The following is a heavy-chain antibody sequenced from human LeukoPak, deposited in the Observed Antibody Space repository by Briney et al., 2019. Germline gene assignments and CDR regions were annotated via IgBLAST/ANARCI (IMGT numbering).Heavy chain of an antibody. CDR3: ARKRDSSGYYLDY. Sequence: GESLQIYCQGSRYSFTSYWIGWVRPMPGKGLEWMGIIYPGDSVTRFSQSLQGPDTLSADTFLSTAYLQWSSLKASDTAMYYRARKRDSSGYYLDYWGQGTLVTVSS. J-gene: IGHJ4*02. CDR2: IYPGDSVT. D-gene: IGHD3-22*01. V-gene: IGHV5-51*01. CDR1: RYSFTSYW.